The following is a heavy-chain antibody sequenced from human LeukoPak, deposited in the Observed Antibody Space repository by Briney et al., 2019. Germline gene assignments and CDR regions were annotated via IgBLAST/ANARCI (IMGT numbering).Heavy chain of an antibody. Sequence: SETLSLTCTVSGDSMSSGTYYWSWIRQPAGKRLEYLGRIFSSGNSNYNPSLKSRVTMSMDTSKNQFSLNLSSVTAADTAVYYCARQRGYSGYEGWPFDYWGQGTLVTVSS. D-gene: IGHD5-12*01. CDR2: IFSSGNS. CDR1: GDSMSSGTYY. V-gene: IGHV4-61*02. J-gene: IGHJ4*02. CDR3: ARQRGYSGYEGWPFDY.